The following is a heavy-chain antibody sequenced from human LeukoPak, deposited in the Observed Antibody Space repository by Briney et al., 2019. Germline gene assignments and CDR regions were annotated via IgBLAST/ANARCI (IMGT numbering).Heavy chain of an antibody. Sequence: GGSLRLSYAPSGFTFSSYAMSWVRQAPGKGLEWVAVISGGGSGTYYADSVRGRFTISRDNSKNTLYLQMNSLRAEDTAVYYCAKPLRYFDYWGQGTLVTVSS. CDR2: ISGGGSGT. CDR1: GFTFSSYA. CDR3: AKPLRYFDY. D-gene: IGHD3-9*01. J-gene: IGHJ4*02. V-gene: IGHV3-23*01.